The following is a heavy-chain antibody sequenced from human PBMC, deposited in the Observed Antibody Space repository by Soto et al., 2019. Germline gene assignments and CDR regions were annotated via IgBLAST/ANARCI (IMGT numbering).Heavy chain of an antibody. CDR1: GYSFTSYW. Sequence: PGESLKISCKASGYSFTSYWIGWVRQMPGKGLEWMGIIYPGDSDTRYSPSFQGQVTISADKSISTAYLQWSSLKASDTAMYYCARHISEWQQLGGRFDPWGQGTLVTVSS. CDR3: ARHISEWQQLGGRFDP. J-gene: IGHJ5*02. CDR2: IYPGDSDT. D-gene: IGHD6-13*01. V-gene: IGHV5-51*01.